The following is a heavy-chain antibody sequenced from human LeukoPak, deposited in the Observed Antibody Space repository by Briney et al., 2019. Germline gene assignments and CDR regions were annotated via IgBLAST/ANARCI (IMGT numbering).Heavy chain of an antibody. D-gene: IGHD3-16*01. CDR2: LYYSGST. V-gene: IGHV4-39*07. Sequence: SETLSLTCTVSGGSISSSTYYWGWIRQPPGKGLEWIGSLYYSGSTYYNPSLKSRVTISVDTSKNQFSLKLSSVTAADTAVYYCARGLYGDYVDYWGQGTLVTVSS. J-gene: IGHJ4*02. CDR3: ARGLYGDYVDY. CDR1: GGSISSSTYY.